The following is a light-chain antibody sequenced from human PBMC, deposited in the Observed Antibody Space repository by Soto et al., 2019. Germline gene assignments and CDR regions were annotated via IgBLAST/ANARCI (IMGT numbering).Light chain of an antibody. V-gene: IGLV1-44*01. J-gene: IGLJ1*01. Sequence: QSVLTQPPSASGTPGQRVTISCSGSSSNIGSNTVIWYQQLPGTAPKLLIHSNNQRPSGVPDRFSGSKSGTSASLAISGLQSEDEADYYCAAWDDSLNGFYVFGTGTKVTVL. CDR1: SSNIGSNT. CDR3: AAWDDSLNGFYV. CDR2: SNN.